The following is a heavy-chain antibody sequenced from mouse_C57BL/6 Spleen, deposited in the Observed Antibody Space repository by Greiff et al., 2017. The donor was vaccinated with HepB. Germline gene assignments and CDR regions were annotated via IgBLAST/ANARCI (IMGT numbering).Heavy chain of an antibody. CDR2: IDPSDSYT. CDR1: GYTFTSYW. Sequence: VQLQQSGAELVKPGASVKLSCKASGYTFTSYWMQWVKQRPGQGLEWIGEIDPSDSYTNYNQKFKGKATLTVDTSSSTAYMQLSSLTSEDSAVYYCARRYYDGSSYGWFAYWGQGTLVTVSA. D-gene: IGHD1-1*01. CDR3: ARRYYDGSSYGWFAY. V-gene: IGHV1-50*01. J-gene: IGHJ3*01.